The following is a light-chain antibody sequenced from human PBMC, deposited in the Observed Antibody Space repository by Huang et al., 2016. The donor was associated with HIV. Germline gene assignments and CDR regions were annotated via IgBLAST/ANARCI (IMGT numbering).Light chain of an antibody. Sequence: DIIMSQSPESLTVSLGERATLNCRSSQSVYASSTCKDYMAWFQQKPGQPPKLLLFWASSREVGVPDRFSGSGSGTHFTLTIANLQPEDAAIYYCQQYYSLPQTFGQGTRV. CDR1: QSVYASSTCKDY. CDR2: WAS. V-gene: IGKV4-1*01. CDR3: QQYYSLPQT. J-gene: IGKJ1*01.